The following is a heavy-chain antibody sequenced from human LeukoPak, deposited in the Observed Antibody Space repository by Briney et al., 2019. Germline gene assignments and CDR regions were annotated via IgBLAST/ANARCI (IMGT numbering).Heavy chain of an antibody. J-gene: IGHJ5*02. D-gene: IGHD3-3*01. CDR3: ARHNPPPVVFGVVRGWFDP. CDR2: IFHSGTT. V-gene: IGHV4-38-2*01. Sequence: KPSETLSLTCAVSGYSVSSGYYWGWIRQPPGKGLDWIGSIFHSGTTYYNPSLKSRVTITVDTSKNQFSLKLTSVTAADTAVHYCARHNPPPVVFGVVRGWFDPWGQGTLVSVSS. CDR1: GYSVSSGYY.